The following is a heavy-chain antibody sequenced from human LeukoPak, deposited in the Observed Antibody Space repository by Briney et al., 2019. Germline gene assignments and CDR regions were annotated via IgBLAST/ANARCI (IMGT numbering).Heavy chain of an antibody. CDR1: GGSFSGYY. CDR3: ARQAAAGIDSFDY. V-gene: IGHV4-34*01. CDR2: INHSGST. J-gene: IGHJ4*02. Sequence: SETLSLTCAVYGGSFSGYYWSWIRQPPGKGLEWIGEINHSGSTNYNPSLKSRVTIAVDTSKNQFSLKLSSVTAADTAVYYCARQAAAGIDSFDYWGQGTLVTVSS. D-gene: IGHD6-13*01.